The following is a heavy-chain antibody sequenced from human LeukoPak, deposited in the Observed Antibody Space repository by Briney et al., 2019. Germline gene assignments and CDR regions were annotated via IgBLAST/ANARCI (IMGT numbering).Heavy chain of an antibody. Sequence: GGSLRLTCAASGFTFSSYAMSWVRQAPGKGLEWVSAISGSGGSTYYADSVKGRFTISRDNSKNTLYLQMNSLRAEDTAVYYCAKSVLEWLSTSDYWGQGTLVTVSS. D-gene: IGHD3-3*01. CDR3: AKSVLEWLSTSDY. CDR2: ISGSGGST. V-gene: IGHV3-23*01. J-gene: IGHJ4*02. CDR1: GFTFSSYA.